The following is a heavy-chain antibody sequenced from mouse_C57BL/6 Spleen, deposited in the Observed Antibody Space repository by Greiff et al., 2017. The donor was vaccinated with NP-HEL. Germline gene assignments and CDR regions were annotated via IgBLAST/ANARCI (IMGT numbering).Heavy chain of an antibody. D-gene: IGHD4-1*01. CDR1: GYPFTSYW. CDR2: IHPNSGSN. J-gene: IGHJ2*01. Sequence: QVQLQQPGAELVKPGASVKLSCKASGYPFTSYWMHWVKQRPGQGLEWIGMIHPNSGSNNYNEKFKSKATMTVDKSSSTAYMQLSSLTSEDAAVYYCARTGTSYYFDYWGQGTTLTVSS. CDR3: ARTGTSYYFDY. V-gene: IGHV1-64*01.